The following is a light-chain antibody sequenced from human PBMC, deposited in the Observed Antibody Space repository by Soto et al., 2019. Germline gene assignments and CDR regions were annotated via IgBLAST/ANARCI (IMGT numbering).Light chain of an antibody. CDR2: GAS. Sequence: EIVLTQSPATLSLSPGARATLSCLASQSVSSSYLAWYQQKPGQAPRLLIYGASSRATGIPDRFSGSGPGTDFTLTISRLEPEDFAVYYCQQYGSSPLTFGGGTKVDIK. CDR1: QSVSSSY. V-gene: IGKV3-20*01. CDR3: QQYGSSPLT. J-gene: IGKJ4*01.